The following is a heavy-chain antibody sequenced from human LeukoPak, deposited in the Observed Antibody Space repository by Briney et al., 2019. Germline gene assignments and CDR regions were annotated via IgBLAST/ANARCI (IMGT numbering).Heavy chain of an antibody. J-gene: IGHJ4*02. CDR1: GFTFSSYA. CDR2: ISGSGGST. D-gene: IGHD1-26*01. V-gene: IGHV3-23*01. CDR3: AKPSRGSELLPPLDY. Sequence: PGGSLRLSCAASGFTFSSYAMSWVRQAPGKGLEWVSAISGSGGSTYYADSVKGRFTISRDNSKNTLYLQMNSLRAEDTAVYYCAKPSRGSELLPPLDYWGQGTLVTVSS.